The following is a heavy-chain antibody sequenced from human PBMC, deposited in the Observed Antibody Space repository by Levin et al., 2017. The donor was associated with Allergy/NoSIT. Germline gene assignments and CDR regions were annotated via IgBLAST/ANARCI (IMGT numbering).Heavy chain of an antibody. J-gene: IGHJ4*02. CDR2: INPNSGGT. V-gene: IGHV1-2*02. CDR3: ASAKPYYDILTGYYNPYYFDY. Sequence: ASVKVSCKASGYTFTGYYMHWVRQAPGQGLEWMGWINPNSGGTNYAQKFQGRVTMTRDTSISTAYMELSRLRSDDTAVYYCASAKPYYDILTGYYNPYYFDYWGQGTLVTVSS. CDR1: GYTFTGYY. D-gene: IGHD3-9*01.